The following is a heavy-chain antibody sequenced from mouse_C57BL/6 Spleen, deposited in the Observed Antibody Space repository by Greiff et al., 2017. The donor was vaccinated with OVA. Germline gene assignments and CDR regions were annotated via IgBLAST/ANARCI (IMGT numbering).Heavy chain of an antibody. Sequence: EVQLQQSGPELVKPGASVKISCKASGYTFTDYYMNWVKQSHGKSLEWIGDINPNNGGTSYNQKFKGKATLTVDKSSSTAYMELRSLTSEDSAVYYCARKGYDYGEAWFAYWGQGTLVTVSA. CDR2: INPNNGGT. J-gene: IGHJ3*01. CDR3: ARKGYDYGEAWFAY. V-gene: IGHV1-26*01. D-gene: IGHD2-4*01. CDR1: GYTFTDYY.